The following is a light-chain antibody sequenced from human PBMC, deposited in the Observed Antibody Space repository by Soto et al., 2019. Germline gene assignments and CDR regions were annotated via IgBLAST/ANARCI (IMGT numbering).Light chain of an antibody. V-gene: IGLV1-47*01. J-gene: IGLJ2*01. Sequence: QSVLPQPPSASGTPGQRVTISCSGRSSNIGSNYVYWYQQLPGTAPKLLIYRNNQRPSGVPDRFSGSKSGTAASLAISGLRSEDEADYYCAAWDDRLSGEVFGGGTKLTVL. CDR2: RNN. CDR3: AAWDDRLSGEV. CDR1: SSNIGSNY.